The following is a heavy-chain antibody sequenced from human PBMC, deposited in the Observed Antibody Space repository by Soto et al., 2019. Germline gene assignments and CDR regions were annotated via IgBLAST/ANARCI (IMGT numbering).Heavy chain of an antibody. CDR2: IRDGGEST. J-gene: IGHJ3*02. CDR3: APHVHCSGGSCHYDAFDI. Sequence: EVQLLESGGGLVQPGESLRLSCAVSGFIFGNYMMTWVRQAPGKGLEWVSTIRDGGESTYYADSVKGRFTISRDNSKNTLSLPMDSLGVEDTAVYYCAPHVHCSGGSCHYDAFDIRGQGTMVTVSS. CDR1: GFIFGNYM. D-gene: IGHD2-15*01. V-gene: IGHV3-23*01.